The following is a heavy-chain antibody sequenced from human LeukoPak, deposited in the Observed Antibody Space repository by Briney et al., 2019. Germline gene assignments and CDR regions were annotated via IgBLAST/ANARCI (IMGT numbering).Heavy chain of an antibody. D-gene: IGHD3-22*01. CDR2: IYYSGST. J-gene: IGHJ4*02. CDR3: ARKSRYYDSSGYYHPAFDY. Sequence: PSETLSLTCTVSGGSISSSSYYWGWIRQPPGKGLEGIGSIYYSGSTYYNPSLKSRVTISVDTSKNQFSLKLSSVTAADTAVYYCARKSRYYDSSGYYHPAFDYWGQGTLVTVSS. V-gene: IGHV4-39*01. CDR1: GGSISSSSYY.